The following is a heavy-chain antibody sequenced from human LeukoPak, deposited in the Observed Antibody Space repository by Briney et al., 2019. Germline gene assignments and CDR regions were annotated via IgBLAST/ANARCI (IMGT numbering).Heavy chain of an antibody. CDR2: ISSSSSYI. D-gene: IGHD5-12*01. V-gene: IGHV3-21*01. CDR3: ARDGIVATQPDAFDI. CDR1: GFTFSSYS. Sequence: GGSLRLSCAASGFTFSSYSMTWVRQAPGKGLEWVSSISSSSSYIYYADSVKGRFTISRDNAKNSLYLQMNSLRAEDTAVYYCARDGIVATQPDAFDIWGQGTMVTVSS. J-gene: IGHJ3*02.